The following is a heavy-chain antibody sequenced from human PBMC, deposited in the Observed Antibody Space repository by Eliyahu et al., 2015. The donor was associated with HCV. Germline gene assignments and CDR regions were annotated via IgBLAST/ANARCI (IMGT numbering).Heavy chain of an antibody. D-gene: IGHD4/OR15-4a*01. J-gene: IGHJ4*02. CDR2: INNRGIT. CDR3: AGRRDYGAGRLPFEY. V-gene: IGHV4-34*01. Sequence: LEWVAEINNRGITNFNPSLKSRVTMSVDVSKNQLSLKVNSVIDADTAVYYCAGRRDYGAGRLPFEYWGQGTQVTVSS.